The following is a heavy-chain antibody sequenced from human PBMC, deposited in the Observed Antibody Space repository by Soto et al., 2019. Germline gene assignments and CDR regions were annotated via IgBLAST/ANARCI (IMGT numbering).Heavy chain of an antibody. D-gene: IGHD6-19*01. CDR1: GGTFSSYA. Sequence: ASVKVSCKASGGTFSSYAISWVRQAPGQGLEWMGRIIPILGIANYAQKFQGRVTITADKSTSTAYMELSSLRSEDTAVYYCARVLPFTEEAVAADYWGQGTLVTVSS. CDR2: IIPILGIA. CDR3: ARVLPFTEEAVAADY. V-gene: IGHV1-69*04. J-gene: IGHJ4*02.